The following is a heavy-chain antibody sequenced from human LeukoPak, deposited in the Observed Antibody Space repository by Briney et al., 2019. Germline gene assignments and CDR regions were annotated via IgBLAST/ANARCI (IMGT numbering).Heavy chain of an antibody. J-gene: IGHJ5*02. CDR1: GFTFSSYA. CDR3: AKGRRRGNYYDSSGYYPLPINWFGP. V-gene: IGHV3-23*01. D-gene: IGHD3-22*01. CDR2: ISGSGGST. Sequence: GGSLRLSCAASGFTFSSYAMSWVRQAPGKGLEWVSAISGSGGSTYYADSVKGRFTISRDNSKNTPYLQMNSLRAEDTAVYYCAKGRRRGNYYDSSGYYPLPINWFGPWGQGTLVTVSS.